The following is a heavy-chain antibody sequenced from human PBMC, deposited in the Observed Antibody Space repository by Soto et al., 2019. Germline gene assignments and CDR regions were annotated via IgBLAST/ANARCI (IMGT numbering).Heavy chain of an antibody. V-gene: IGHV4-59*01. CDR1: GRSISGSY. CDR3: AGSVEVPGAHIDY. CDR2: VYYTGST. J-gene: IGHJ4*02. D-gene: IGHD2-8*02. Sequence: SETLSPASIVSGRSISGSYLSWIRQSPGKGLECLGYVYYTGSTNYSPSLRSRVSISVDTSKNEFSLRLSSVTAADTAVYVCAGSVEVPGAHIDYWGQGTPVTVYS.